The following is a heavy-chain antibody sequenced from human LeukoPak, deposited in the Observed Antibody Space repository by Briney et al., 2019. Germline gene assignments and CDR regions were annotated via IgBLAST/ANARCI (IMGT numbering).Heavy chain of an antibody. J-gene: IGHJ1*01. V-gene: IGHV4-34*01. CDR1: GGSFSGYY. CDR3: ARSIYSSGWLPAEYFQH. D-gene: IGHD6-19*01. Sequence: SETLSLTCAVYGGSFSGYYWSWIRQPPGKGLEWIGEINHSGSTNYNPSLKSRVTISVDTSKNQFSLKLSSVTAADTAVYYCARSIYSSGWLPAEYFQHWGQGTLVTVSS. CDR2: INHSGST.